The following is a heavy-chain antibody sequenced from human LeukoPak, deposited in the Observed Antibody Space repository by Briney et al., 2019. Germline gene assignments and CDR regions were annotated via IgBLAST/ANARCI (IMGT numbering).Heavy chain of an antibody. D-gene: IGHD3-10*01. CDR2: ITVSGDSP. V-gene: IGHV3-23*01. CDR3: AKHLIYGSGSSSYFNY. J-gene: IGHJ4*02. CDR1: GFTFSSSA. Sequence: GGSLRLSCVASGFTFSSSAMNWVRQAPGKGLEWVSTITVSGDSPYYTDSVKGRYTISSDTSKNTLYLQMNSLRAEDTAIYYCAKHLIYGSGSSSYFNYWGQGTLVTVSS.